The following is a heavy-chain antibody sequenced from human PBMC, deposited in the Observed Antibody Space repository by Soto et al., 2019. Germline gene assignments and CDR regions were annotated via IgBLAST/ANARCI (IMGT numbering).Heavy chain of an antibody. CDR1: GFSLSTRGVA. CDR3: ADILLGYAYYFDY. CDR2: TYWDEDK. D-gene: IGHD5-12*01. J-gene: IGHJ4*02. V-gene: IGHV2-5*02. Sequence: QITLKESGPTLVKPTQTLTLTCTFSGFSLSTRGVAVGWIRQPPGKALEWLALTYWDEDKWYSPSLKSRLTITEDTNKSPVGLTMTNIDPVDTATYYCADILLGYAYYFDYWGQGTLVTVSS.